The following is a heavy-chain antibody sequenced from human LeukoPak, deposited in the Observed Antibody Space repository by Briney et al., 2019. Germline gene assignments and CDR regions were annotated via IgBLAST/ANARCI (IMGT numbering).Heavy chain of an antibody. CDR2: IKQDGSEK. CDR1: GFTFSSYW. J-gene: IGHJ4*02. CDR3: ARLRWGGLYYFDS. D-gene: IGHD3-16*01. V-gene: IGHV3-7*01. Sequence: GGSLRLSCAASGFTFSSYWMSWVRQAPGKGLEWVANIKQDGSEKYYVDSVKGRFTISRDNAKNTLYLQMNSLRAEDTAVYYCARLRWGGLYYFDSWGQGTLVTVSS.